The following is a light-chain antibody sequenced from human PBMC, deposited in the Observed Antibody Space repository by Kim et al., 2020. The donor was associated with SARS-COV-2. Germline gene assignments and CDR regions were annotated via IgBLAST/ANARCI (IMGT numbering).Light chain of an antibody. CDR1: SSDIGSFNL. J-gene: IGLJ3*02. Sequence: QAALTQPASVSGSPGQSITISCTGTSSDIGSFNLVSWYQQYPGKVPKLIIYEVTKRPSGVSNRFSGSKSGNTASLTISGLQAEDEADYYCWSYAGSTTWVFGGGSKLIVL. CDR2: EVT. CDR3: WSYAGSTTWV. V-gene: IGLV2-23*02.